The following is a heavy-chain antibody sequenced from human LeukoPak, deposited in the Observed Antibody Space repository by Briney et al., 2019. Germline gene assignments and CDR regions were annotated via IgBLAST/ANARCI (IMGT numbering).Heavy chain of an antibody. Sequence: PSETLSLTCAVYGGSFSGYYWSWIRQPPGKGLEWIGEINHSGSTNYNPSLKSRVTISVDTSKNQFSLKLSSVTAAGTAAYYCARRGSVIDYWGQGTLVTVSS. CDR3: ARRGSVIDY. CDR2: INHSGST. V-gene: IGHV4-34*01. J-gene: IGHJ4*02. D-gene: IGHD3-16*01. CDR1: GGSFSGYY.